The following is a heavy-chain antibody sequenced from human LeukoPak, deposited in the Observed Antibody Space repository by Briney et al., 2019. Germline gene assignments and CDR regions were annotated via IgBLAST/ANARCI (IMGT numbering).Heavy chain of an antibody. J-gene: IGHJ6*04. D-gene: IGHD3-10*01. CDR3: ASGYYYGSGSYAGMDV. Sequence: GASVKVSCKASGYTFTSYAMHWVRQAPGQRLEWMRWINAGNGNTKYSQKFQGRVTITRDTSVSTAYMELSSLRSEDTAVYYCASGYYYGSGSYAGMDVWGKGTTVTVSS. CDR1: GYTFTSYA. CDR2: INAGNGNT. V-gene: IGHV1-3*01.